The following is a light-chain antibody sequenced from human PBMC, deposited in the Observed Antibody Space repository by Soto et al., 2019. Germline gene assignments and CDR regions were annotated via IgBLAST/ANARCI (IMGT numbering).Light chain of an antibody. CDR2: DAS. CDR3: QQYDNLPIT. Sequence: QMTQSPSSLSASVGDRVTITCRASQDIRNYLGWYQQKPGKAPKLLIYDASNLETGVPSRFSGSGSGTDFTFTISSLQPEDIATYYCQQYDNLPITFGQGTRLEIK. J-gene: IGKJ5*01. V-gene: IGKV1-33*01. CDR1: QDIRNY.